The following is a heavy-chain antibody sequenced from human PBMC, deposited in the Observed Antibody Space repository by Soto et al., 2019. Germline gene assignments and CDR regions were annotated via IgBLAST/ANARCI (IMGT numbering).Heavy chain of an antibody. D-gene: IGHD1-26*01. CDR1: GYTFTGHY. CDR3: GRGRSGQIVVFY. J-gene: IGHJ4*02. V-gene: IGHV1-2*02. CDR2: IGPESGAT. Sequence: ASVKVSCKASGYTFTGHYIHWVRQAPEQGPEWMGEIGPESGATRYAQRFQGRVTMTRDMSITTVYMELNNLSPDDTAVYYCGRGRSGQIVVFYWGQGXPVTVYS.